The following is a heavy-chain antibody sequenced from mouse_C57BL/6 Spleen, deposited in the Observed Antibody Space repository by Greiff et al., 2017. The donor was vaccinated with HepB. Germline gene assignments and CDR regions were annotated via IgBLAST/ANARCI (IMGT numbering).Heavy chain of an antibody. CDR2: INPGSGGT. CDR1: GYAFTNYL. CDR3: ARNGNYGYYFDY. J-gene: IGHJ2*01. V-gene: IGHV1-54*01. D-gene: IGHD2-1*01. Sequence: QVQLQHSGAELVRPGTSVKVSCKASGYAFTNYLIEWVKQRPGQGLEWIGVINPGSGGTNYNEKFKGKATLTADKSSSTAYMQLSSLTSEDSAVYFCARNGNYGYYFDYWGQGTTLTVSS.